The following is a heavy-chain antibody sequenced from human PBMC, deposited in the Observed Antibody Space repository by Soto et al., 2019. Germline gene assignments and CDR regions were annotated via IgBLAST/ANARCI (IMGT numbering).Heavy chain of an antibody. D-gene: IGHD2-15*01. CDR1: GYSFTSYW. Sequence: PGESLKISCKGSGYSFTSYWIGWVRQMPGKNLKWMGIIYPGDSDTIYSPSFQGQVTISADKSISTAYLQWSSLKTEDTSVYYCTTDRYLSCSGGSCYDYWGQGTLVTVSS. CDR2: IYPGDSDT. CDR3: TTDRYLSCSGGSCYDY. V-gene: IGHV5-51*01. J-gene: IGHJ4*02.